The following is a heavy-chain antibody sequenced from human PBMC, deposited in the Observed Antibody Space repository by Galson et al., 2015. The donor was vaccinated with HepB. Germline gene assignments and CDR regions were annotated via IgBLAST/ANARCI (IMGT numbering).Heavy chain of an antibody. D-gene: IGHD2-2*01. CDR3: ARGRPCSSTSCFPFDAFHI. J-gene: IGHJ3*02. CDR2: MNPNSGTT. V-gene: IGHV1-8*01. CDR1: GYTFTNHD. Sequence: SVKVSCKASGYTFTNHDINWVRQATGQGLEWMGWMNPNSGTTGYAQKFQGRLTMTRSTSISTACMELSSLRSEDTAVYYCARGRPCSSTSCFPFDAFHIWGQGTVVTVSS.